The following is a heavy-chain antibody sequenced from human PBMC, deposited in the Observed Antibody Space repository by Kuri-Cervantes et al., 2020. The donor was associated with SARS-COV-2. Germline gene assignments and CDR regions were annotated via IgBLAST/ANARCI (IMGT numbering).Heavy chain of an antibody. CDR1: GYTFTSYG. Sequence: ASVKVSCKASGYTFTSYGISWVRQAPGQGLEWMGWISAYNGNTNYAQKLQGRVTMTRDTSTSTVYMELSSLRSEDTAVYYCAREGYSSSLVPFDPWGQGTLVTVSS. V-gene: IGHV1-18*01. D-gene: IGHD6-13*01. CDR3: AREGYSSSLVPFDP. J-gene: IGHJ5*02. CDR2: ISAYNGNT.